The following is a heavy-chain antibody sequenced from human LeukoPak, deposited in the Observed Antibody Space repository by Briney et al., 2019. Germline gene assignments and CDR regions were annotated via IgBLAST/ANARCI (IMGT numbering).Heavy chain of an antibody. CDR3: ARDQAAAASVDY. J-gene: IGHJ4*02. D-gene: IGHD6-13*01. V-gene: IGHV1-2*02. Sequence: ASVKVSCKASGFTFTGYYMHWVRQAPGQGLEWMGWINPNSGGTNYAQKFQGRVTMTRDTSISTAYMELSRLRSDDTAVYYCARDQAAAASVDYWGQGTLVTVSS. CDR2: INPNSGGT. CDR1: GFTFTGYY.